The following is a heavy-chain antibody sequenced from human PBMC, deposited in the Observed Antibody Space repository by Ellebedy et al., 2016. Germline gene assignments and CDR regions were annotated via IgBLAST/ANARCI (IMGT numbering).Heavy chain of an antibody. V-gene: IGHV3-48*01. CDR3: ARGVNYGFDY. J-gene: IGHJ4*02. CDR1: GLTFSSYA. D-gene: IGHD3-16*01. CDR2: IRSSGETT. Sequence: GGSLRLXCVASGLTFSSYAMNWVRQAPGKGLEWISHIRSSGETTYYADSVRDRFTVSRDNAKNSLYLQMNSLGGEDTAVYYCARGVNYGFDYWGQGALVTVSS.